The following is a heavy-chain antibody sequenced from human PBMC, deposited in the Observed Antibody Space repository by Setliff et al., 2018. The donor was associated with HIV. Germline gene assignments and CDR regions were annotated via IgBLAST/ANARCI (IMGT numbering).Heavy chain of an antibody. V-gene: IGHV1-18*01. D-gene: IGHD6-13*01. J-gene: IGHJ6*02. CDR1: GYTFTSYG. CDR2: ISAYSGNT. Sequence: ASVKVSCKASGYTFTSYGISWVRQAPGQGLEWMGWISAYSGNTNYAQKIQGRVTITRDTSASTAYMEVSSLRSEDTAVYYCARDFPSPDYSSSWAHLYYHYGMDVWGQGTTVTVSS. CDR3: ARDFPSPDYSSSWAHLYYHYGMDV.